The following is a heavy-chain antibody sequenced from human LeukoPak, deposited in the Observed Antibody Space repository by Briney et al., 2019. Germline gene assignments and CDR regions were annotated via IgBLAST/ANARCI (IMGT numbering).Heavy chain of an antibody. CDR1: GGSISNYY. Sequence: SEALSLTCTVSGGSISNYYWSWIRQPPGKGLECMGYIYYRGTTNYNPSLKSRVTISVDTSKNQFSLKLSSVTAADTAVYYCARHGGYSSPYLHWGQGTLVTVSS. D-gene: IGHD6-13*01. CDR3: ARHGGYSSPYLH. CDR2: IYYRGTT. V-gene: IGHV4-59*08. J-gene: IGHJ1*01.